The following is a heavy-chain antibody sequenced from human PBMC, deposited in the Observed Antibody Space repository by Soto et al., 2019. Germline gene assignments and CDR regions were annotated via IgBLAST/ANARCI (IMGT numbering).Heavy chain of an antibody. J-gene: IGHJ4*02. CDR1: GFTFNSYA. V-gene: IGHV3-23*01. D-gene: IGHD2-2*01. CDR3: AKRYHTTTSCFDY. CDR2: TRGGGGTT. Sequence: EVQLLESGGGLVQPGGSLRLSCAASGFTFNSYAMSWVRQDPGKGLEWVSITRGGGGTTYYADSVKGRFAISRDNSKNTLYLEMNSLRAEDTAVYFCAKRYHTTTSCFDYWGQGTMVTVSS.